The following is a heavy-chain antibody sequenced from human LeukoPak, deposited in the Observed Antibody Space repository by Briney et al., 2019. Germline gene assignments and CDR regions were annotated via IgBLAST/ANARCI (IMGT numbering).Heavy chain of an antibody. Sequence: PSETLSLTCAVSGYSISSGYFWGWIRQPLGKGLEWIGSVYRSESYYNPSLNSRLTISIDTSKNQVSLKLSSVTAADTAVYYCARSHRPGTTGKPFDYWGQGTPVTVSS. CDR3: ARSHRPGTTGKPFDY. D-gene: IGHD1-1*01. CDR1: GYSISSGYF. CDR2: VYRSES. V-gene: IGHV4-38-2*01. J-gene: IGHJ4*02.